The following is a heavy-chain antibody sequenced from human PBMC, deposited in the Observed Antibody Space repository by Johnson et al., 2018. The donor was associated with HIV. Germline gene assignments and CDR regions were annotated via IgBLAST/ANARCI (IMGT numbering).Heavy chain of an antibody. CDR3: AKDVGNYWPNAFDI. D-gene: IGHD3-22*01. J-gene: IGHJ3*02. CDR1: GFTFRSYG. CDR2: IWYDGSGK. Sequence: QVQLVESGGGVVQPGRSLRLSCAASGFTFRSYGMHWVRQAPGKGLEWVAVIWYDGSGKYYADSVNGRFTISRDNSKNTLYLQMNSLRAEDTAVYYCAKDVGNYWPNAFDIWGQGTTVTVSS. V-gene: IGHV3-33*06.